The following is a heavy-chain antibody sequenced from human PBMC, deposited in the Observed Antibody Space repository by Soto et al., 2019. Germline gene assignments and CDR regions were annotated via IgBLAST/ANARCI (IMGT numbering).Heavy chain of an antibody. J-gene: IGHJ6*02. CDR1: GGSISSSNW. Sequence: TSQTLSLTCAVSGGSISSSNWWSWVRQPPGKGLEWIGEIYHSGSTNYNPSLKSRVTISVDKSKNQFSLKLSSVTAADTAVYYCARGGGGIAAAGIYGGFYYSPGMDAWGQGTTVTVSS. CDR2: IYHSGST. CDR3: ARGGGGIAAAGIYGGFYYSPGMDA. V-gene: IGHV4-4*02. D-gene: IGHD6-13*01.